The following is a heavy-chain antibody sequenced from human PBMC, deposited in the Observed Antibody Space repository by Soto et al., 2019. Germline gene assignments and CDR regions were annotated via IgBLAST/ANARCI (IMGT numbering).Heavy chain of an antibody. Sequence: SETLSLTCTVSGGSMDNFYWSWIRPTPGRGLEWIGYVYYSGITNYNPSLKSRVSISIDTSKNQFSLKLTSVIAADTAVYYCARSTPALWFILWGQGTMVTVSS. D-gene: IGHD2-21*01. CDR3: ARSTPALWFIL. CDR1: GGSMDNFY. CDR2: VYYSGIT. V-gene: IGHV4-59*01. J-gene: IGHJ3*01.